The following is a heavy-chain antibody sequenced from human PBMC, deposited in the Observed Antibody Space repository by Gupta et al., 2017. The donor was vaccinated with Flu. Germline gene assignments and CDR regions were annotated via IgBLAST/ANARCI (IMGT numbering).Heavy chain of an antibody. Sequence: QVQLVEPGGGVVQPGRSLRLSCAASGFTFSSYGIHWVRQAPGKGLEWVAVISNDGSYKYYADSVKGRFTISRDNSKNTLYLQMNSLRAEDTAVYYCAKDWWELTNWGQGTLVTVSS. CDR3: AKDWWELTN. CDR2: ISNDGSYK. CDR1: GFTFSSYG. J-gene: IGHJ4*02. V-gene: IGHV3-30*18. D-gene: IGHD1-26*01.